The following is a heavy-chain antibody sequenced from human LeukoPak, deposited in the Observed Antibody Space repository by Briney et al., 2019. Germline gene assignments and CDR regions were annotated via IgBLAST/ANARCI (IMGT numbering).Heavy chain of an antibody. J-gene: IGHJ4*02. V-gene: IGHV3-23*01. CDR3: AKDYHDLEGLFDY. CDR2: ISGSGGST. CDR1: GFTFSSYA. Sequence: GWSLTLSCAASGFTFSSYAMSWVRQAAGKGLEWVSAISGSGGSTYYADSVKGRFTISRDNSKNTLYLQMNSLRAEDTAVYYCAKDYHDLEGLFDYWGQGTLVTVSS. D-gene: IGHD3-3*01.